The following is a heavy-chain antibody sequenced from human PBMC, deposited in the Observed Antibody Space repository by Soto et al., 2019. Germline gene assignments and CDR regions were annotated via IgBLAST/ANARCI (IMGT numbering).Heavy chain of an antibody. CDR2: IIPIFGTA. CDR1: GGTFSGYA. CDR3: ARDPLPNGMDV. Sequence: EASVKVSCKASGGTFSGYAISWVRQAPGQGLEWMGGIIPIFGTANYAQKFQGRVTITADESTSTAYMELSSLRSEDTAVYYCARDPLPNGMDVWGQGTTVTVSS. V-gene: IGHV1-69*13. J-gene: IGHJ6*02.